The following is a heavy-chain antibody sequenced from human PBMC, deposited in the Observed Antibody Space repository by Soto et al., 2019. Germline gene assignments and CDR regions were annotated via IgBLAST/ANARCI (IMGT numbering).Heavy chain of an antibody. CDR2: IGPESGAT. Sequence: ASVKVSCKASGYTFTGHYIHWVRQAPEQGPEWMGEIGPESGATRYAQKFQGRVTMTRDMSITTVYMELNNLSPDDTAVYYCGRGRSGQIVVFYWGQGTLVTVSS. D-gene: IGHD5-12*01. CDR1: GYTFTGHY. V-gene: IGHV1-2*02. CDR3: GRGRSGQIVVFY. J-gene: IGHJ4*02.